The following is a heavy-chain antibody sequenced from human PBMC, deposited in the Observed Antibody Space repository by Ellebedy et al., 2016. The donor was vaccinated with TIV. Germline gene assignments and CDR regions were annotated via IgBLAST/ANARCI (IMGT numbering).Heavy chain of an antibody. J-gene: IGHJ4*02. D-gene: IGHD3-22*01. CDR1: GGSVSSGSYY. CDR3: ARAPYESSGYFRFDY. V-gene: IGHV4-61*01. CDR2: IYYSGST. Sequence: SETLSLTXTVSGGSVSSGSYYWSWIRQPPGKGLEWIGYIYYSGSTSYNPSLKSRVSISVDTSKNQFSLNLRSVTAADTAVYYCARAPYESSGYFRFDYWGQGTLVTVSS.